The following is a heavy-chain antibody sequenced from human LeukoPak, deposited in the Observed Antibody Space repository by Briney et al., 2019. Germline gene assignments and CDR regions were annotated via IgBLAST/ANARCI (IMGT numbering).Heavy chain of an antibody. CDR2: IYYSGST. D-gene: IGHD3-10*01. CDR1: GGSISSSSYY. CDR3: ASRGVNDY. J-gene: IGHJ4*02. V-gene: IGHV4-39*07. Sequence: KPSETLSLTCTVSGGSISSSSYYWGWIRQPPGKGLEWIGSIYYSGSTYYNPSLKSRVTISVDTSKNQFSLKLSSVTAADTAVYYCASRGVNDYWGQGTLVTVSS.